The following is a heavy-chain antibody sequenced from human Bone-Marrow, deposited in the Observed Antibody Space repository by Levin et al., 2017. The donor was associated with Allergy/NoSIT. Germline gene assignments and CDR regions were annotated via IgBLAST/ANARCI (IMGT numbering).Heavy chain of an antibody. CDR1: GFTFDDYA. CDR2: ISWNSGSR. J-gene: IGHJ4*02. CDR3: ARDKRAATPYYLDD. Sequence: GGSLRLSCAASGFTFDDYAMHWVRQAPGKGLEWVSGISWNSGSRGYADSVKGRFTISRDNAKNSLYLQMNSLSPEDTALYYCARDKRAATPYYLDDWGQGTLVTVSS. D-gene: IGHD2-15*01. V-gene: IGHV3-9*01.